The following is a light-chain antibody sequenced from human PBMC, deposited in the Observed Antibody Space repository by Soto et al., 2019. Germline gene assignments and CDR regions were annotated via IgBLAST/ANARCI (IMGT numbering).Light chain of an antibody. V-gene: IGLV2-14*01. CDR3: SSYTSSSTWV. CDR1: SSDVGGYKY. CDR2: EVS. J-gene: IGLJ3*02. Sequence: QSALTQPASVSGSPGQSITISCTGTSSDVGGYKYVSWYQQHPGKAPKLMIYEVSDRPSGVSNRFSGSKSGNTAFLTISGLQAEDEADYYCSSYTSSSTWVFGGGTKLTVL.